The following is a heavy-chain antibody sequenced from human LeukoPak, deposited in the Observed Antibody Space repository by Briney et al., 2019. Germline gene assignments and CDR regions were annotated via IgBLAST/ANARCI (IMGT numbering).Heavy chain of an antibody. CDR3: AKYSGYSYGYAIIDY. J-gene: IGHJ4*02. V-gene: IGHV3-11*01. CDR2: ISSSGSTI. D-gene: IGHD5-18*01. Sequence: GGSLRLSCAASGFTFSDYYMSWIRQAPGKGLEWVSYISSSGSTIYYADSVKGRFTISRDNSKNTLYLQMNSLRAEDTAVYYCAKYSGYSYGYAIIDYWGQGTLVTVSS. CDR1: GFTFSDYY.